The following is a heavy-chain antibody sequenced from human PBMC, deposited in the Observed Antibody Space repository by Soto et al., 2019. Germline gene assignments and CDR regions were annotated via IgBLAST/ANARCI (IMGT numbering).Heavy chain of an antibody. CDR2: IIPISDTT. CDR1: GGTFSSYA. J-gene: IGHJ6*02. D-gene: IGHD2-2*01. V-gene: IGHV1-69*01. CDR3: ARSQGSSTSLEIYYYYYYGMDV. Sequence: QVQLVQSGAEVKKPGSSVKVSCKASGGTFSSYAISWVRQAPGQGLEWMGGIIPISDTTNYAQKFQGRLTITAAESTSTAYMELSSLRSEDTAVYYCARSQGSSTSLEIYYYYYYGMDVWGQGTTVTVSS.